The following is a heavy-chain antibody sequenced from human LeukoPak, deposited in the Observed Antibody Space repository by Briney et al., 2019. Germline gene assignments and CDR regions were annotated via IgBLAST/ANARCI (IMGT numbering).Heavy chain of an antibody. J-gene: IGHJ4*02. CDR1: GFTFSNYW. CDR3: ARAVSDCDFDY. CDR2: INSDGSST. Sequence: GGSLRLSCAASGFTFSNYWMHWVRQAPGKGLVWVSRINSDGSSTSYADSVKGRFTISRDNAKNTLYLQMNSLRAEDTAVYYCARAVSDCDFDYWGQGTLVTVSS. V-gene: IGHV3-74*01. D-gene: IGHD2-21*02.